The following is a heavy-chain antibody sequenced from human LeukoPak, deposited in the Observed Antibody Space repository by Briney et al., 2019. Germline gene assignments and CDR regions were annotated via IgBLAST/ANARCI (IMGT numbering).Heavy chain of an antibody. CDR1: GGSISSYY. J-gene: IGHJ4*02. V-gene: IGHV4-59*01. Sequence: SETLSLTCTVSGGSISSYYWSWIRQPPGKGLEWIGYIYYSGSTNYNPSLKSRVTISVDTSKNQFSLKLSSVTAADTAVYYCARSPSGYRFDSWGQGTLVTVSS. CDR3: ARSPSGYRFDS. CDR2: IYYSGST. D-gene: IGHD3-22*01.